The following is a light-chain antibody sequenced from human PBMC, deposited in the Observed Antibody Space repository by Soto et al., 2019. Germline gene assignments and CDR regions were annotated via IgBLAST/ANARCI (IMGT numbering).Light chain of an antibody. CDR1: QLISTW. J-gene: IGKJ2*01. CDR2: TAS. V-gene: IGKV1D-12*01. Sequence: DIQMTQSPSSVSASVGDRVTISCRASQLISTWLAWYQQKPGKAPKLLIYTASSLQSGVPSRFSGSGSGTDFTLTISRLQPEDFATYYCQHTNTFPYTFGQGTKLEI. CDR3: QHTNTFPYT.